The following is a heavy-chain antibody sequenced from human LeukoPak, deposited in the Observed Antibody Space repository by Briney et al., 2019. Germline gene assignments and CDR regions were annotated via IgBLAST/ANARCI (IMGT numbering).Heavy chain of an antibody. CDR1: GFTFSSYG. CDR3: ARDRRYDSSGYIDY. V-gene: IGHV3-33*08. J-gene: IGHJ4*02. D-gene: IGHD3-22*01. CDR2: IWYDGSNK. Sequence: GESLRLSCAASGFTFSSYGMHWVRQAPGKGLEWVAVIWYDGSNKYYADSVKGRFTISRDNSKNTLYLQMNSLRAEDTAVYYCARDRRYDSSGYIDYWGQGTLVTVSS.